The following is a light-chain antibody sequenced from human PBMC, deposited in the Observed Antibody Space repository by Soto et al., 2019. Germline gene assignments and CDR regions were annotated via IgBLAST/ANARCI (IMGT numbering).Light chain of an antibody. CDR3: KQYGSSPQT. CDR1: QSVSSK. Sequence: ERVMTQSPATLSVSPGERATLSCRASQSVSSKLAWYQQKRGQAPRLLIYGASTRATGIQDRLSGSGSGKEFTLKIRRMETEEFAVYYCKQYGSSPQTFGQGNKGDIK. J-gene: IGKJ1*01. CDR2: GAS. V-gene: IGKV3D-15*01.